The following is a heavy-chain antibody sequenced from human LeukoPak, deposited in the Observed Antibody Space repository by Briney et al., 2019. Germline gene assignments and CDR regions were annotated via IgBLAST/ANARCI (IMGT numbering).Heavy chain of an antibody. J-gene: IGHJ4*02. CDR3: ARDLFSGSYNGEDY. Sequence: GGSLRLSCAASGFTITAYWMSWVRQAPGKGLEWVANINQGGSDTYYVDSVKGRFTISTDNAKNSLYLQMNSLRVEDTAIYYCARDLFSGSYNGEDYWGQGTLVTVSS. D-gene: IGHD3-10*01. CDR1: GFTITAYW. V-gene: IGHV3-7*01. CDR2: INQGGSDT.